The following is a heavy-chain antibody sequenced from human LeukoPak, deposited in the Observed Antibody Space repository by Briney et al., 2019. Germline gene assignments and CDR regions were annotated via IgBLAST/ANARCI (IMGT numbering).Heavy chain of an antibody. CDR2: ISGSGGST. V-gene: IGHV3-23*01. Sequence: PGGSPRLSCAASGFTFSSYAMSWVRQAPGKGLEWVSAISGSGGSTYYADSVKGRFTISRDNSKNTLYLQMNSLRAEDTAVYYCAKVPFGFCSGGSCSFSYWGQGTLVTVSS. CDR1: GFTFSSYA. J-gene: IGHJ4*02. CDR3: AKVPFGFCSGGSCSFSY. D-gene: IGHD2-15*01.